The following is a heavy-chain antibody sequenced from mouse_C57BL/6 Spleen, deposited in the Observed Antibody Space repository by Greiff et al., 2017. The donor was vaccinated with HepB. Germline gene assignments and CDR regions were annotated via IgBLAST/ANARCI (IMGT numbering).Heavy chain of an antibody. V-gene: IGHV1-81*01. CDR3: ARDYYGSSYGY. CDR2: IYPRSGNT. D-gene: IGHD1-1*01. CDR1: GYTFTSYG. Sequence: VQLQQSGAELARPGASVKLSCKASGYTFTSYGISWVKQRTGQGLEWIGEIYPRSGNTYYNEKFKGKATLTADKSSSTAYMELRSLTSKDSAVYFCARDYYGSSYGYWGQGTTLTVSS. J-gene: IGHJ2*01.